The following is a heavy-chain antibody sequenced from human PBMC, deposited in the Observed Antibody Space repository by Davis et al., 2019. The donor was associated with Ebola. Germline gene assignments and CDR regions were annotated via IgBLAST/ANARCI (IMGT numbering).Heavy chain of an antibody. CDR1: GFTFTTYA. CDR2: ISRYGKTI. V-gene: IGHV3-48*04. CDR3: ARDGALVRGANFDQ. D-gene: IGHD3-10*01. J-gene: IGHJ4*02. Sequence: GESLKISCAASGFTFTTYALTWVRQAPGQGLEWLAHISRYGKTIYYADSVKGRFTISRDNTKNLLYLQMDSLRADDTAVYYCARDGALVRGANFDQWGQGTLVTVSS.